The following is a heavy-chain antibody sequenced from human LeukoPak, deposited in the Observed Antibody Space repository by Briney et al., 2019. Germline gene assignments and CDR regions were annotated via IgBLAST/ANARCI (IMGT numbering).Heavy chain of an antibody. D-gene: IGHD6-13*01. Sequence: SETLSLTCTVSGGSISSGGYYWSWIRQHPGKGLEWIGYIYYRGSTYYNPSLKSRVTISVDTSKNQFSLKLSSVTAADTAVYYCARGQPRQYYFDYWGQGTLVTVSS. J-gene: IGHJ4*02. CDR3: ARGQPRQYYFDY. CDR1: GGSISSGGYY. CDR2: IYYRGST. V-gene: IGHV4-31*03.